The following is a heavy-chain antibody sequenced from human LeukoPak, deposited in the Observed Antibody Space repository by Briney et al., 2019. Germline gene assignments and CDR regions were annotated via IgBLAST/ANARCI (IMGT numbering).Heavy chain of an antibody. D-gene: IGHD3-22*01. Sequence: PSDTLSLTCTVSGGSISSYYWSWIRQPPGKGLEWIGYIYYSGSTNYNPSLKSRVTISVDTSKNQFSLELSSVTAADTAVYYCAMAVYYDSSGYEPNDAFDIWGQGTMVTVSS. J-gene: IGHJ3*02. CDR1: GGSISSYY. CDR2: IYYSGST. V-gene: IGHV4-59*07. CDR3: AMAVYYDSSGYEPNDAFDI.